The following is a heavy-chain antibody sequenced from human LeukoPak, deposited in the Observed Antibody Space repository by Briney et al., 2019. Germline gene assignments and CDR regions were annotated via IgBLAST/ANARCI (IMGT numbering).Heavy chain of an antibody. D-gene: IGHD3-3*01. J-gene: IGHJ6*03. CDR1: GFTVSSNY. V-gene: IGHV3-66*02. CDR3: ARGVRFLEWYYYMDV. CDR2: NYSGGST. Sequence: GGSLRLSCAASGFTVSSNYMSWVRQAPGKGLEWVSVNYSGGSTYYADSVKGRFTISRDNSKNTLYLQMNSLRAEDTAVYYCARGVRFLEWYYYMDVWGKGTTVTVSS.